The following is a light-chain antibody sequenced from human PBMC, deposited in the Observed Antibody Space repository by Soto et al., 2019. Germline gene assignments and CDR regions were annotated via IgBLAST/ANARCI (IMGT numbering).Light chain of an antibody. J-gene: IGKJ1*01. Sequence: EIVMTQSPATLSVSPGERASLSCRASQSISDTLAWYQQKPGQAPRLLIYGASNRATGIPDRVSGSASGTDFTLTINRLEPEDFAVYYCQQYASSPWTFGQGTKVDIK. CDR1: QSISDT. V-gene: IGKV3-20*01. CDR3: QQYASSPWT. CDR2: GAS.